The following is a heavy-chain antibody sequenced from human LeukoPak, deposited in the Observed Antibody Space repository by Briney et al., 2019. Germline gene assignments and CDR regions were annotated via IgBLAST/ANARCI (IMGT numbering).Heavy chain of an antibody. CDR2: IRNDGGET. J-gene: IGHJ4*02. V-gene: IGHV3-74*01. CDR3: SRVRASFDY. CDR1: GC. Sequence: GGSLRLSCAASGCMQWICRAPGKGLEWVSRIRNDGGETNYADSVKGRFTISRDNAKNTLFLQMNSLRAEDTAVYYCSRVRASFDYWGQGTLVTVAS. D-gene: IGHD3-10*01.